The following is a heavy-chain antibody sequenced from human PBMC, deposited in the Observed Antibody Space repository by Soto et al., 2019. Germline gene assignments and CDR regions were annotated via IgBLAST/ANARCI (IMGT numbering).Heavy chain of an antibody. CDR2: IIPICGTA. V-gene: IGHV1-69*13. Sequence: SVKVSCKASGGTFSSYAISWVRQAPGQGLEWMGGIIPICGTANYAQKFQGRVTITADQSTSIAYLELSSLRAEDTAVYYCAGGYCSGGSCYTNFDYWGQGTLVTVSS. CDR3: AGGYCSGGSCYTNFDY. CDR1: GGTFSSYA. J-gene: IGHJ4*01. D-gene: IGHD2-15*01.